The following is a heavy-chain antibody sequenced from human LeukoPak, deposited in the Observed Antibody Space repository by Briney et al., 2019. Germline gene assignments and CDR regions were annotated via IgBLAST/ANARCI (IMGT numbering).Heavy chain of an antibody. CDR1: GYTFTSYG. CDR3: AREFDYDILTGPRFDP. V-gene: IGHV1-18*01. CDR2: ISTYNGNT. J-gene: IGHJ5*02. Sequence: ASVMVSCKASGYTFTSYGISWVRQAPGQGLEWMGWISTYNGNTDYAQKLQGRVTMTTDTSTSTAYMELRSLRSDDTAVYYCAREFDYDILTGPRFDPWGQGTLVTVSS. D-gene: IGHD3-9*01.